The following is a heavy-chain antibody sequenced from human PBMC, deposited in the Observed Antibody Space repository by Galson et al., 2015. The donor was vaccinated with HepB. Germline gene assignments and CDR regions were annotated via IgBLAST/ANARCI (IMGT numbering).Heavy chain of an antibody. V-gene: IGHV3-33*01. J-gene: IGHJ4*02. CDR2: IWYDGGDK. Sequence: SLRLSCAASGFTFTTYGIHWVRQAPGKGLEWVAVIWYDGGDKYYADSVKGRFTISRDNAKSTVYLQMNSLRAEDTAVYFCARHSGSYYEISPFDYWGQGTLVTVSS. CDR3: ARHSGSYYEISPFDY. CDR1: GFTFTTYG. D-gene: IGHD1-26*01.